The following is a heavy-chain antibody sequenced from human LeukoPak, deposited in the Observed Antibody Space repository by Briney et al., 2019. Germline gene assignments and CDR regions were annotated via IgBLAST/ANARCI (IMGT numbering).Heavy chain of an antibody. J-gene: IGHJ4*02. V-gene: IGHV4-59*01. D-gene: IGHD3-22*01. CDR3: ARDQTYYYDSSGYYYIRFEVSYDY. Sequence: SETLSLTCTVSGGSISSYYWSWIRQPPGKGLEWIGYIYYSGSTNYNPSLKSRVTISVDTSKNQFSLKLSSVTAADTAVYYCARDQTYYYDSSGYYYIRFEVSYDYWGQGTLVTVSS. CDR1: GGSISSYY. CDR2: IYYSGST.